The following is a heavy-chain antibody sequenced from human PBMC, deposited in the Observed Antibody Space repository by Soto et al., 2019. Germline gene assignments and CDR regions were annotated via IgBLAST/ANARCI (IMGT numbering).Heavy chain of an antibody. CDR2: IYHSGST. Sequence: QLQLQESGSGLVKPSQTLSLTCAVSGGSISSGGYSWSWIRQPPGKGLEWIGYIYHSGSTYYNPSLKGRLTXSXHRSKHQFSLKLSSVTAADTAVYYCAGGIAARPLGYWGQGTLVTVSS. J-gene: IGHJ4*02. V-gene: IGHV4-30-2*01. CDR3: AGGIAARPLGY. D-gene: IGHD6-6*01. CDR1: GGSISSGGYS.